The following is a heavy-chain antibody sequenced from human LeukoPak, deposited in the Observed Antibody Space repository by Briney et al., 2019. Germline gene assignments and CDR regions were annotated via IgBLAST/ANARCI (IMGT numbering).Heavy chain of an antibody. CDR3: AKDKGVFYFDY. Sequence: GGSLRLSCAASGITFRNHGMHWVRQAPGEGLEWVAFIQSDGNNEYYADSVKGRFTISRDNSKNTVYLQMNSLRDEDTAVYYCAKDKGVFYFDYWGQGTLITVSS. CDR1: GITFRNHG. V-gene: IGHV3-30*02. CDR2: IQSDGNNE. J-gene: IGHJ4*02. D-gene: IGHD2-8*01.